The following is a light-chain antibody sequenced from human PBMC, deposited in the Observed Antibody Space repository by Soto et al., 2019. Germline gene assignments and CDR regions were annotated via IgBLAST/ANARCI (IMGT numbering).Light chain of an antibody. Sequence: EIVLTQSPATLSLSPGERATLSCRASLSVSNYLAWYQQKPGQAPRLLMYDASNRATGIPARFSGSGSGTDFTLTISSLEPEDFAVYYRQQRSSWPLTFGGGTKVEIK. J-gene: IGKJ4*01. CDR1: LSVSNY. CDR3: QQRSSWPLT. CDR2: DAS. V-gene: IGKV3-11*01.